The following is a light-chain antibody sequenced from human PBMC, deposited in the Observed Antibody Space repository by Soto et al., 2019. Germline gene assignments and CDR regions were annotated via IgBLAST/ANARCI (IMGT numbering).Light chain of an antibody. Sequence: AIQMTQSPPSLSASVGDRVTITCRASQGIRNDLGWYQQKPGKAPKLLIYAASTLQSGVPSRFSGSGSGTDFTLTISRLQPEDIATYYCQQYENLPTFGQGTRLEIK. CDR1: QGIRND. CDR3: QQYENLPT. CDR2: AAS. J-gene: IGKJ5*01. V-gene: IGKV1-6*01.